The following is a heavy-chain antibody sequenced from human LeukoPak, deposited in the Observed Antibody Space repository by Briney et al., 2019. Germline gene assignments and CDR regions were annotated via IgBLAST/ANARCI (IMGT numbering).Heavy chain of an antibody. CDR3: ARDYDYGDYVGDY. Sequence: GASVKVSCKASGHTFTSYAMHWVRQAPGQRLEWMGWINAGNGNTKYSQKFQGRVTITRDTSASTAYMELSSLRSEDTAVYYCARDYDYGDYVGDYWGQGTLVTVSS. J-gene: IGHJ4*02. D-gene: IGHD4-17*01. V-gene: IGHV1-3*01. CDR2: INAGNGNT. CDR1: GHTFTSYA.